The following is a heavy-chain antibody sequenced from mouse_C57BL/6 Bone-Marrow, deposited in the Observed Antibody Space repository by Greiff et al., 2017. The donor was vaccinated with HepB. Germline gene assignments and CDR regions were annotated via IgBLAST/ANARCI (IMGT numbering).Heavy chain of an antibody. Sequence: EVQLQQSGPELVKPGASVKISCKASGYSFTGYYMNWVKQSPEKSLEWIGEINPSTGGTTYNQKFKAKATLTVDKSSSTAYMQLKSLTSEDSAVYYCARDPSQFITTVVAPYYFDYWGQGTTLTVSS. J-gene: IGHJ2*01. V-gene: IGHV1-42*01. CDR3: ARDPSQFITTVVAPYYFDY. D-gene: IGHD1-1*01. CDR2: INPSTGGT. CDR1: GYSFTGYY.